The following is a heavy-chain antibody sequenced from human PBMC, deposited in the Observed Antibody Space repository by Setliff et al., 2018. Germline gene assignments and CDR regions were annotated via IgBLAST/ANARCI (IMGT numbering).Heavy chain of an antibody. CDR2: IKQDGSVK. Sequence: PGGSLRLSCAASRFTFGNYWMSWVRQAPGKGLERVANIKQDGSVKNYVDSVKGRFSISRDNTKNSLYLQMNSLRAEDTAVYYCARDPFGNPVFDPWGQGTLVTVSS. V-gene: IGHV3-7*01. D-gene: IGHD3-10*01. CDR1: RFTFGNYW. CDR3: ARDPFGNPVFDP. J-gene: IGHJ5*02.